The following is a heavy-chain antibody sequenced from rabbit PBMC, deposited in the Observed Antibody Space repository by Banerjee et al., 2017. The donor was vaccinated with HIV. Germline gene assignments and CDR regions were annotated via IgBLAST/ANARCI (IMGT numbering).Heavy chain of an antibody. D-gene: IGHD6-1*01. CDR3: ARVDYTAAYADYAYPIDGMDL. V-gene: IGHV1S43*01. CDR2: IYTSSGST. CDR1: GFDLSSYYY. J-gene: IGHJ3*01. Sequence: QEQLEESGGGLVKPEGSLTLTCKASGFDLSSYYYMCWVRQAPGKGLELIACIYTSSGSTWYASWVNGRFTISRSTSLNTVDLKMTSLTAADTATYFCARVDYTAAYADYAYPIDGMDLWGQGTLVTVS.